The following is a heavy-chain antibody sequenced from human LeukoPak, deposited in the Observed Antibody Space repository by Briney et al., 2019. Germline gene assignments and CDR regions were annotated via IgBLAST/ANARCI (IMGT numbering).Heavy chain of an antibody. Sequence: PGGSLRLSCAASGFTFSSYGMHWVRQAPGKGLEWVAVISYDGSNKYYADSVKGRFTISRDNSKNTLYLQMNSLRAEDTAVYYCARDENYYDSSGKPEGDYGMDVWGQGTTVTVSS. CDR3: ARDENYYDSSGKPEGDYGMDV. V-gene: IGHV3-30*03. CDR1: GFTFSSYG. J-gene: IGHJ6*02. D-gene: IGHD3-22*01. CDR2: ISYDGSNK.